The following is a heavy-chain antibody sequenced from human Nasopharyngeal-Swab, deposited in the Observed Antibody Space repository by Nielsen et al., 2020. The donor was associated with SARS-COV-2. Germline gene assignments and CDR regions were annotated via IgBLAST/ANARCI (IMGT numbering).Heavy chain of an antibody. D-gene: IGHD3-22*01. CDR1: GGSVSSSLYY. Sequence: SETLSLTCTVSGGSVSSSLYYWAWIRQPPGKGLQWIGSVYYSGRAYYNPSLKSRVTIFVDTSKNQFSLKLSSVTAADTAVYYCARHPYYYYSRGYYSPVTVDSWGQGTLVTVSS. J-gene: IGHJ4*02. CDR2: VYYSGRA. CDR3: ARHPYYYYSRGYYSPVTVDS. V-gene: IGHV4-39*01.